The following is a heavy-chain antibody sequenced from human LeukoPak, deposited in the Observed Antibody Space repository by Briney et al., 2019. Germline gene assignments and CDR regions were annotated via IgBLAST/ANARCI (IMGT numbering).Heavy chain of an antibody. V-gene: IGHV3-48*03. CDR3: ARGGYYDSSGYYYPKYYFDY. CDR2: NSSSGSTI. J-gene: IGHJ4*02. D-gene: IGHD3-22*01. Sequence: PGGSLRLSCAASGFTFSSYEMNWVRQAPGKGLEWVSYNSSSGSTIYYADSVKGRFTISRDNAKNSLYLQMNSLRAEDTAVYYCARGGYYDSSGYYYPKYYFDYWGQGTLVTVSS. CDR1: GFTFSSYE.